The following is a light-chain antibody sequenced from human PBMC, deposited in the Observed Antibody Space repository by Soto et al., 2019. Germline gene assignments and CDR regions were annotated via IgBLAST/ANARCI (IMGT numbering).Light chain of an antibody. Sequence: QSVLTQPASVSGSPGQSITISCTGSGRDIGAYNYVSWYQQHPGKAPKLIIYEVENRPSGVSNRFSASKSAFTASLTISGLQAEYDADYYCSSYTTSYFYVFGPGTKFTVL. CDR3: SSYTTSYFYV. J-gene: IGLJ1*01. CDR2: EVE. CDR1: GRDIGAYNY. V-gene: IGLV2-14*01.